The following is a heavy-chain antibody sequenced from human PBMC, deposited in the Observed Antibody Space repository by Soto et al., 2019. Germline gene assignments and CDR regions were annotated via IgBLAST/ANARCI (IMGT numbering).Heavy chain of an antibody. CDR2: IRSKANSYAT. CDR3: TRSGAPVAGNTGTKTNFDY. V-gene: IGHV3-73*01. J-gene: IGHJ4*02. CDR1: GFTFSGSA. Sequence: GWSLRLSCAASGFTFSGSAMHWVRQASGKGLEWVGRIRSKANSYATAYAAPVKGRFTISRDDSKNTAYLQMNSLKTEDTAVYYCTRSGAPVAGNTGTKTNFDYWGQGTLVTVSS. D-gene: IGHD6-19*01.